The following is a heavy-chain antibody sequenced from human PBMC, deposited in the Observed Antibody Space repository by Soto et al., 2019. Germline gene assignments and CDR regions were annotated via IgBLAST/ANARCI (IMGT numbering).Heavy chain of an antibody. Sequence: QITLKESGPTLVKPTQTLTLTCTFSGFSLSTSGVGVGWIRQPPGKALEWLALIYWNDDKRCSPSLKSRLTITKDTSKNQVVLTMTNMDPVDTATYYCAHRGDLLWFGELLPAWFDPWGQGTLVTVSS. CDR1: GFSLSTSGVG. J-gene: IGHJ5*02. CDR2: IYWNDDK. CDR3: AHRGDLLWFGELLPAWFDP. V-gene: IGHV2-5*01. D-gene: IGHD3-10*01.